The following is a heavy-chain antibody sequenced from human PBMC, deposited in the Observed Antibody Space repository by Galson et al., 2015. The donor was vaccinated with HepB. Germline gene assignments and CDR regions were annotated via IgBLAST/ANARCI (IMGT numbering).Heavy chain of an antibody. D-gene: IGHD3-22*01. CDR1: GFTFSSYW. CDR3: ASGMYYYDSSGYYPYYFDY. V-gene: IGHV3-74*01. CDR2: INSDGSST. Sequence: SLRLSCAASGFTFSSYWMHWVRQAPGKGLVWVSRINSDGSSTSYADSVKGRFTISRDNAKNTLYLQMNSLRAEDTAVYYCASGMYYYDSSGYYPYYFDYWGQGTLVTVSS. J-gene: IGHJ4*02.